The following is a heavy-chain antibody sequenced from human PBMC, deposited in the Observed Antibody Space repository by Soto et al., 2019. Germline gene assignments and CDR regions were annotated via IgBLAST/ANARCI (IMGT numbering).Heavy chain of an antibody. J-gene: IGHJ4*02. V-gene: IGHV3-7*01. CDR3: ARDAYYDESSGYFDS. CDR2: IKQDGSEK. Sequence: EVQLVESGGGLVQPGGSLRLSCAASGFIFNNYWMTWVRQAPGKGLEWVANIKQDGSEKYYVDSVKGRFTISRDNAKNSLYLQMNSLRADDTAVYYCARDAYYDESSGYFDSWGQGTLVTVSS. D-gene: IGHD3-22*01. CDR1: GFIFNNYW.